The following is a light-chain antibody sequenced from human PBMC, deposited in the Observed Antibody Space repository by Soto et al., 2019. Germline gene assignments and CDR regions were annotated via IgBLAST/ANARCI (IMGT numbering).Light chain of an antibody. Sequence: EVELTQSPGTLSLSPGDRATLSCRASQSVNSNSFAWYQQKPGQAPRVFIYGASSMDTGIPDRFSGSGSGTEFTLTISRLEPEDFAIYYCQQHGRSWFTFGQGTRLQIK. CDR1: QSVNSNS. V-gene: IGKV3-20*01. J-gene: IGKJ5*01. CDR2: GAS. CDR3: QQHGRSWFT.